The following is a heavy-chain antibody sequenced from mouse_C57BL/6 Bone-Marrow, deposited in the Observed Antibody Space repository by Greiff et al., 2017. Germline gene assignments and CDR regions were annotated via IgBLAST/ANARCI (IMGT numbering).Heavy chain of an antibody. CDR1: YTFSRRVH. Sequence: VQRVESGPELARPWASVKISCQAFYTFSRRVHFAIRDTNYWMQWVKQRPGQGLEWIGAISPGNGDTSYNQKFKGKATLTADKSSSTAYMQLSSLTSEDAAVYYCALIYYYGSSYVWFAYWGQGTLVTVSA. D-gene: IGHD1-1*01. CDR3: SEDAAVYYCALIYYYGSSYVWFAY. V-gene: IGHV1-87*01. CDR2: GQGLEWIG. J-gene: IGHJ3*01.